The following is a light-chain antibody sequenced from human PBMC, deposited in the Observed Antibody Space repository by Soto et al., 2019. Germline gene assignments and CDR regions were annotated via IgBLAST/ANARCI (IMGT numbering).Light chain of an antibody. CDR1: QDIRGA. Sequence: AIQLTQSPSSLSASVGDRVTITCRATQDIRGALAWYQQTPGKAPKILIYDVSTLQSGVQTRFSGSSSGTDFSLTISSLQPEDFATYFCQQFNSYPITFGQGTRLDIK. CDR3: QQFNSYPIT. V-gene: IGKV1-13*02. CDR2: DVS. J-gene: IGKJ5*01.